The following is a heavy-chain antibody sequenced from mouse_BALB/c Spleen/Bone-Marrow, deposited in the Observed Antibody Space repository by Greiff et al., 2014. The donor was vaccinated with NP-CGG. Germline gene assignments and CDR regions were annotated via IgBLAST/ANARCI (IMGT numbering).Heavy chain of an antibody. D-gene: IGHD1-1*01. CDR3: TRETAVVADFDY. J-gene: IGHJ2*01. V-gene: IGHV3-1*02. CDR2: IHYSGYT. CDR1: GFSITSGYG. Sequence: EVKLVESGPDLVKPSQSLSLTCTVTGFSITSGYGWHWIRQFPGNKLEWMGYIHYSGYTDYNPSLKSRISITRDTSKSQFFLQLNSVTTEDTATYYCTRETAVVADFDYWGQGTTLTVSS.